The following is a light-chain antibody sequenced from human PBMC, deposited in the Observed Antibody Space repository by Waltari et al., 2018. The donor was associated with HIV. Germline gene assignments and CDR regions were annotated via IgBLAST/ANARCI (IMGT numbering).Light chain of an antibody. CDR1: SGSVSTSYY. Sequence: QTVVTQEPSLSVSPGGTITLTCGLNSGSVSTSYYPRWYQQTPGQAPRTLVYATNTRSSGVPDRFSGTILGNKAALTITGAQADDDSAFYCVLYMGSGIPMFGGGTKLTVL. V-gene: IGLV8-61*01. CDR2: ATN. J-gene: IGLJ3*02. CDR3: VLYMGSGIPM.